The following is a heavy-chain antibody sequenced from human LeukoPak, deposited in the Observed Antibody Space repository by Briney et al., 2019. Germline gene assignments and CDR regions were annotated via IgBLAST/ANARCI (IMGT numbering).Heavy chain of an antibody. J-gene: IGHJ4*02. Sequence: GGSLRLSCAASGSTFDDYAMHWVRQAPGKGLEWVSGISWNSGSIGYADSVKGRFTISRDNAKNSLYLQMNSLRAEDTALYYCAKGDYGDYVKSFDYWGQGTLVTVSS. CDR1: GSTFDDYA. D-gene: IGHD4-17*01. CDR2: ISWNSGSI. CDR3: AKGDYGDYVKSFDY. V-gene: IGHV3-9*01.